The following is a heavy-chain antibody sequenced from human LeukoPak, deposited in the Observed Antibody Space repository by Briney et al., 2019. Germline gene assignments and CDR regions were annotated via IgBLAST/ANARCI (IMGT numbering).Heavy chain of an antibody. J-gene: IGHJ5*02. Sequence: ASVKVSCKASGGTFSSYAISWVRQAPGQGLEWMGGIIPIFGTANYAQKFPGRVTITADESTSTAYMELSSLRSEDTAVYYCSLLVRGWQPNWFDPWGQGTLVTVSS. CDR3: SLLVRGWQPNWFDP. V-gene: IGHV1-69*01. CDR2: IIPIFGTA. CDR1: GGTFSSYA. D-gene: IGHD6-19*01.